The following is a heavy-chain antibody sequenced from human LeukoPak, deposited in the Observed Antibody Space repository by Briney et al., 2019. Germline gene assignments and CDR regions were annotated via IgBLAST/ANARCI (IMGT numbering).Heavy chain of an antibody. CDR1: GFTFDDYA. V-gene: IGHV3-9*01. CDR2: ISWNSGTI. Sequence: GGSLRLSCAASGFTFDDYAMHWVRQAPGKGLEWVSGISWNSGTIGYADSVKGRFTTSRDNAKNSLYLQMDSLITEDTALYYCARGRWFGESPFDYWGQGTLVTVSS. CDR3: ARGRWFGESPFDY. J-gene: IGHJ4*02. D-gene: IGHD3-10*01.